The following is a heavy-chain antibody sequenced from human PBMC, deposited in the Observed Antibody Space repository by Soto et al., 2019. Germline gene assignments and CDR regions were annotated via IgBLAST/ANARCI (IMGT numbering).Heavy chain of an antibody. D-gene: IGHD2-15*01. CDR3: ARAGAAAPWIVNWFDP. J-gene: IGHJ5*02. CDR1: GGSVSSGSYY. Sequence: SETLSLTCTVSGGSVSSGSYYWSWIRQPPGKGLEWIGYIYYSGSTNYNPSLKSRVTISVDTSKNQFSLKLSSVTAADTAVYYCARAGAAAPWIVNWFDPWGQGTLVTVSS. V-gene: IGHV4-61*01. CDR2: IYYSGST.